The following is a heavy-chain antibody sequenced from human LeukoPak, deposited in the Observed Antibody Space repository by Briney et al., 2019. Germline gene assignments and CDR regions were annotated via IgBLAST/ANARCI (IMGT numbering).Heavy chain of an antibody. Sequence: GGSLRLSCAASGLTFSTYWMYWVRQAPGKGLVWVSRIDGEGSVTKYTDSVKGRFTISRDNAKNTVYLQMNSLRAEDTAVYYCTTGGSYFFDYWGQGTLVTVSS. CDR1: GLTFSTYW. V-gene: IGHV3-74*01. CDR2: IDGEGSVT. J-gene: IGHJ4*02. CDR3: TTGGSYFFDY. D-gene: IGHD1-1*01.